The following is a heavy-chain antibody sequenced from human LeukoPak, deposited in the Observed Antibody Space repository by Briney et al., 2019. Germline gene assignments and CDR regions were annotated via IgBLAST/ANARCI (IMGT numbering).Heavy chain of an antibody. Sequence: ASVKVSCKASGYTFTSYDINWVRQATGQGLEWMGWMNPNSGNTGYAQKFQGRVTMIRNTSISTAYMELSSLRSEDTAVYYCARVPPGYCSGGSCYRSGMPFDPWGQGTLVTVSS. CDR1: GYTFTSYD. V-gene: IGHV1-8*01. CDR3: ARVPPGYCSGGSCYRSGMPFDP. D-gene: IGHD2-15*01. CDR2: MNPNSGNT. J-gene: IGHJ5*02.